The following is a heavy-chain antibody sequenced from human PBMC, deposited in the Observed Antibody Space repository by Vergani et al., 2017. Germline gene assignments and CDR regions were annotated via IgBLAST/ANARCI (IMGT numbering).Heavy chain of an antibody. CDR1: GGSISSGDYY. Sequence: QVQLQESGPGLVKPSQTLSLTCTVSGGSISSGDYYWSWIRQPPGKGLEWIGYIYYSGSTYYNPSLKRRVTISVDTSKNQFSLKLSSVTAADTAVYYCARVRRXDSSGYYYYYGMDVWGQGTTVTVAS. J-gene: IGHJ6*02. V-gene: IGHV4-30-4*01. D-gene: IGHD3-22*01. CDR3: ARVRRXDSSGYYYYYGMDV. CDR2: IYYSGST.